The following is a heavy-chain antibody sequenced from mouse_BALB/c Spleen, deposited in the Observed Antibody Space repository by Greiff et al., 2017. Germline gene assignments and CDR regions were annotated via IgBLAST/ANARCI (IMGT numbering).Heavy chain of an antibody. CDR3: AKKGYGSYAMDY. CDR2: IWRGGST. D-gene: IGHD2-10*02. J-gene: IGHJ4*01. Sequence: QVQLQQSGPSLVQPSQSLSITCTVSGFSLTSYGVHWVRQSPGKGLEWLGVIWRGGSTDYNAAFMSRLSITKDNSKSQVFFKMNSLQADDTAIYYCAKKGYGSYAMDYWGQGTSVTVSS. V-gene: IGHV2-5-1*01. CDR1: GFSLTSYG.